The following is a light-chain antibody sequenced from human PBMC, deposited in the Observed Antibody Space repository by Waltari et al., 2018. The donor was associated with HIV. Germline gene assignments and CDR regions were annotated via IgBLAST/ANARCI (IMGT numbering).Light chain of an antibody. V-gene: IGLV3-25*03. CDR1: ALQKQY. J-gene: IGLJ1*01. CDR3: QSADSSGTYV. CDR2: KDN. Sequence: SYELTQPPSVSVSPGQTARITCSGDALQKQYAYWYQQKPGQAPVLVIYKDNERPSGIPERFSGSSSGTTVTLTISGVQAEDEADYYCQSADSSGTYVFGTGTKVTVL.